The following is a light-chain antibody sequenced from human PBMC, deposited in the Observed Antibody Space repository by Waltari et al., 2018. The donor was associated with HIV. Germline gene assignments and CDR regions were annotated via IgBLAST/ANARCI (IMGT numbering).Light chain of an antibody. V-gene: IGLV1-47*01. CDR2: RND. Sequence: SVLTQPPSASGTPGQRVTISCSGSTSNIGSNYVFWYQHLPGTAPKLLIHRNDQRPSGVPDRFSASTSGTAASLAIIGLRSEDEADYYCVAWDGSLRGVLFGGGTKVAVL. J-gene: IGLJ2*01. CDR1: TSNIGSNY. CDR3: VAWDGSLRGVL.